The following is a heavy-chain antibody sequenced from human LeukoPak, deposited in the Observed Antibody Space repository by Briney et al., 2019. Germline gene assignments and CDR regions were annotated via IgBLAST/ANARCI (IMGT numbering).Heavy chain of an antibody. CDR2: IYHSGST. D-gene: IGHD2-15*01. V-gene: IGHV4-39*07. J-gene: IGHJ6*03. CDR1: GGSISSGSYY. CDR3: ARAWYYYYYYMDV. Sequence: SETLSLTCTVSGGSISSGSYYWGWIRQPPGKGLEWIGSIYHSGSTYYNPSLKSRVTISVDTSKNQFSLKLSSVTAADTAVYYCARAWYYYYYYMDVWGKGTTVTVSS.